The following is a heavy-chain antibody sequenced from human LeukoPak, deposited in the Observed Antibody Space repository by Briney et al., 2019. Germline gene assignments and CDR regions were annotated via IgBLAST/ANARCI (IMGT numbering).Heavy chain of an antibody. V-gene: IGHV4-59*11. D-gene: IGHD6-19*01. J-gene: IGHJ4*02. CDR2: IYYSGSP. Sequence: PSETLSLTCTVSGGSMTSHYWSWFRQPPGKGLEWIGYIYYSGSPNYNPSLKSRVTISVDRSKNQFSLKLSSVTAADTAVYYCARGGWYEDYWGQGTLVTVS. CDR3: ARGGWYEDY. CDR1: GGSMTSHY.